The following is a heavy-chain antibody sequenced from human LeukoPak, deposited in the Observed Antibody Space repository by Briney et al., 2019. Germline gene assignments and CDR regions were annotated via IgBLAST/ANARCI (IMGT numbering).Heavy chain of an antibody. Sequence: ASVKVSCKASGGTFSSYAISWVRQAPGQGLEWMGWINPNTGDTNYAQKFQGRVTMTRDTSITTAYMELSSLRSDDTAVHYCARDLAGQYCSTTTYCTFIRDTYFDYWGQGTLVTVSS. J-gene: IGHJ4*02. V-gene: IGHV1-2*02. CDR3: ARDLAGQYCSTTTYCTFIRDTYFDY. CDR1: GGTFSSYA. CDR2: INPNTGDT. D-gene: IGHD2-2*02.